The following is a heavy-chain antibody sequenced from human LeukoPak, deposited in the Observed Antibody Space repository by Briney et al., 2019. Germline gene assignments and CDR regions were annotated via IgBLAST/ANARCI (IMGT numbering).Heavy chain of an antibody. D-gene: IGHD3-3*01. Sequence: GGSLRLSCAASGSTFSSYSMNWVRQAPGKGLEWVSSISSSSSYIYYADSVKGRFTISRDNAKNSLYLQMNSLRAEDTAVYYCARQKYDFWSGSYPFDPWGQGTLVTVSS. CDR2: ISSSSSYI. CDR3: ARQKYDFWSGSYPFDP. CDR1: GSTFSSYS. V-gene: IGHV3-21*01. J-gene: IGHJ5*02.